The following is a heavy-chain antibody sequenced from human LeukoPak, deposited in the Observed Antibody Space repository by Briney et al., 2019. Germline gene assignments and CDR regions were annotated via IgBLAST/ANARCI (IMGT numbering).Heavy chain of an antibody. CDR2: VSYDGSKK. D-gene: IGHD3-10*01. CDR1: GFNFNNYG. V-gene: IGHV3-30*18. CDR3: AKWAVLLWFGESSSGYYFDY. Sequence: GGSLRLSCAASGFNFNNYGLHWVRQAPGKGLERVAVVSYDGSKKYYADSVKGRFTISRDNSKNTLYLQMNSLRAEDTAVYYCAKWAVLLWFGESSSGYYFDYWGQGALVTVSS. J-gene: IGHJ4*02.